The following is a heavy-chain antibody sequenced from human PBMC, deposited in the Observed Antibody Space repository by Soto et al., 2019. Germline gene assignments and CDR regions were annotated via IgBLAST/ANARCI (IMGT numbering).Heavy chain of an antibody. D-gene: IGHD5-18*01. J-gene: IGHJ4*01. CDR3: AGDQPGYRYGYGLGY. CDR1: GFTFSSYS. V-gene: IGHV3-21*01. CDR2: ISSSSSYI. Sequence: EVQLVESGGGLVKPGGSLRLSCAASGFTFSSYSMNWVRQAPGKGLEWVSSISSSSSYIYYADSVKGRFTISRDNYKYSLYLQMNSLGAEDTAVYYCAGDQPGYRYGYGLGYWGHGTLVTVSS.